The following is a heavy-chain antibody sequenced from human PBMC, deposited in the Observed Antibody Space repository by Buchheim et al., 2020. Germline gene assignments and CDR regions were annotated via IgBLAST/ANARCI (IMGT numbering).Heavy chain of an antibody. J-gene: IGHJ5*02. Sequence: QVQLQESGPGLVKPSQTLSLTCAVSGGSISSGGYSWSWIRQPPGKGLEWIGYIYYSGSTYYNPSLKSRVTISVDTSTNQFSLKLSSVTAADTAVYYCARVPMVRGVIIGWFDPWGQGTL. V-gene: IGHV4-30-4*07. D-gene: IGHD3-10*01. CDR1: GGSISSGGYS. CDR2: IYYSGST. CDR3: ARVPMVRGVIIGWFDP.